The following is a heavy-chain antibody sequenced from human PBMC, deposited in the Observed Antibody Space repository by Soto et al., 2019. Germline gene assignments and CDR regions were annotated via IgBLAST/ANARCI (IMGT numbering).Heavy chain of an antibody. CDR2: IYSGGST. D-gene: IGHD5-12*01. Sequence: EVPVVESGGGLIQPGGSLRLSCEVSGFSVTANYMSWVRQAPGKGLEWVSVIYSGGSTYYIDSVKGRFSISRDISKNTLYLQMNSLSAEDTAVYYCHGYGYWGQGTLVTVSS. CDR3: HGYGY. CDR1: GFSVTANY. V-gene: IGHV3-53*01. J-gene: IGHJ4*02.